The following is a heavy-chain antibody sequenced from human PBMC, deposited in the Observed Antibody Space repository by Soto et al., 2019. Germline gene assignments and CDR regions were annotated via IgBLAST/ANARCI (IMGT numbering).Heavy chain of an antibody. Sequence: PSETLSLTCTVSGGSITSGTFYWGWIRQPPGKGLEWIANIYHRGGTNYNPSLKSRVTISIDTSKIQFSLSLTSVTAADTAVYYCARHRGSDLLFDPWGRRYLVTVSS. CDR2: IYHRGGT. CDR1: GGSITSGTFY. V-gene: IGHV4-39*01. J-gene: IGHJ5*02. D-gene: IGHD5-12*01. CDR3: ARHRGSDLLFDP.